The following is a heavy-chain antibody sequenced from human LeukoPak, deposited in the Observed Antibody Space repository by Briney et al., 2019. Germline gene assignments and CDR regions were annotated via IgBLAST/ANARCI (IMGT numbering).Heavy chain of an antibody. V-gene: IGHV3-23*01. CDR3: AKQGEQLVWYYFDY. Sequence: GGSLRLSCVASGFTFSSYAMSWVRQAPGKGLEWGSGFSGSGDSTYYVDSVKGRFSISRDNSKNALYLQMNSLRAEDTAVYYCAKQGEQLVWYYFDYWGQGTLVTVSS. D-gene: IGHD6-13*01. CDR2: FSGSGDST. J-gene: IGHJ4*02. CDR1: GFTFSSYA.